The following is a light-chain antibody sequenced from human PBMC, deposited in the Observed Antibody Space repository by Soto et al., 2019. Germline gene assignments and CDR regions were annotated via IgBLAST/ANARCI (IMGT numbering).Light chain of an antibody. CDR3: QTWGTGIHV. Sequence: QPVLTQSPSASASLGASVKLTCTLSSGHSNYAIAWHQQQPEKGPRYLMKLNSDGSHTKGDGIPDRFSGSSSGAERYLSIYSLQSEDEADYYCQTWGTGIHVFGTGTKLTVL. J-gene: IGLJ1*01. V-gene: IGLV4-69*01. CDR1: SGHSNYA. CDR2: LNSDGSH.